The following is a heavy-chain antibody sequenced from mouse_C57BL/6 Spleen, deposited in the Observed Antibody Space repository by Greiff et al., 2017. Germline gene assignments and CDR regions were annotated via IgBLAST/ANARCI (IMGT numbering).Heavy chain of an antibody. CDR1: GYTFTDYN. CDR3: AREGGSSYGY. V-gene: IGHV1-22*01. J-gene: IGHJ2*01. D-gene: IGHD1-1*01. Sequence: VQLKESGPELVKPGASVKMSCKASGYTFTDYNMHWVKQSHGKSLEWIGYINPNNGGTSYNQKFKGKATLTVNKSSSTAYMELRSLTSEDSAVYYCAREGGSSYGYWGQGTTLTVSS. CDR2: INPNNGGT.